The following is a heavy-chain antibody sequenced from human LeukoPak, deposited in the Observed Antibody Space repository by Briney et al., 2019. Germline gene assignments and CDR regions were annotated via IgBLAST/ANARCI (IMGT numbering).Heavy chain of an antibody. D-gene: IGHD3-16*01. CDR2: MYYSGST. Sequence: SETLSLTCTVSGGSISSGGYYWSWIRQHPGKGLEWIGYMYYSGSTYYNPSLKSRVTISVDTSKNQFSLKLSSVTAADTAVYYCARGGHKTWFDPWGQGTLVTVSS. CDR1: GGSISSGGYY. V-gene: IGHV4-31*03. J-gene: IGHJ5*02. CDR3: ARGGHKTWFDP.